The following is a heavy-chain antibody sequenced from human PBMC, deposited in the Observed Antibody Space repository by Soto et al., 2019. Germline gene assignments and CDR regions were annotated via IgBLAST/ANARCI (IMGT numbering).Heavy chain of an antibody. CDR2: ISTGGAYM. D-gene: IGHD4-17*01. J-gene: IGHJ4*02. CDR1: GFTFRNYN. Sequence: EVQLVESGGGLVKAGGSLRLFCTASGFTFRNYNMNWVRQAPGKGLEWVSSISTGGAYMFYADSVKGRFTISRDNAQNSLFLQIDSPRAEDTAVYYCARGIASTVGDYFDSWGQGTLVTVSS. V-gene: IGHV3-21*06. CDR3: ARGIASTVGDYFDS.